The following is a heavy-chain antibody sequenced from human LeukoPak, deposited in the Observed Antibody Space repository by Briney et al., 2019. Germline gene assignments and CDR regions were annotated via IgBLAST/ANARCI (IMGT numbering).Heavy chain of an antibody. CDR1: GGSISSGSYY. J-gene: IGHJ6*03. V-gene: IGHV4-61*02. D-gene: IGHD3-10*01. CDR2: IYTSGST. Sequence: SETLSLTCTVSGGSISSGSYYWSWNRQPAGKGLEWIGRIYTSGSTNYNPSLKSRVTISVDTSKNQFSLKLSSVTAADTAVYYCARTSARVYYYYMDVWGKGTTVTVSS. CDR3: ARTSARVYYYYMDV.